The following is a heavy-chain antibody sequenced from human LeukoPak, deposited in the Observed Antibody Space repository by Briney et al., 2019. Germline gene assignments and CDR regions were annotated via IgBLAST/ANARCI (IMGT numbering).Heavy chain of an antibody. D-gene: IGHD3-22*01. CDR2: ISSSSSTI. J-gene: IGHJ4*02. CDR3: ARGSTYYDSSGQVPFDY. CDR1: GFTFSTYS. V-gene: IGHV3-48*01. Sequence: GGSLRLSCAASGFTFSTYSMNWVRQAPGKGLEWVSYISSSSSTIYYADSVKGRLTISRDNAKNSLYLQMNSLRAEDTAVYYCARGSTYYDSSGQVPFDYWGQGTLVTVSS.